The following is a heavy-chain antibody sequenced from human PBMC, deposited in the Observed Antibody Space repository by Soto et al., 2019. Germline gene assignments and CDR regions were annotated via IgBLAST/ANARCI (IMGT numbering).Heavy chain of an antibody. Sequence: EVQLVESGVGLVKPGGSLRLSSAASGFTFSSYSMNWVREAPGKGLEWVSSISSSSSYIYYADSVKGRFTISRDNAKNSLYLQMNSLRAEDTAVYYCARDLGPHPSTFFGVGHYGMDVWGQGTTVTVSS. CDR1: GFTFSSYS. CDR2: ISSSSSYI. CDR3: ARDLGPHPSTFFGVGHYGMDV. J-gene: IGHJ6*02. V-gene: IGHV3-21*01. D-gene: IGHD3-3*01.